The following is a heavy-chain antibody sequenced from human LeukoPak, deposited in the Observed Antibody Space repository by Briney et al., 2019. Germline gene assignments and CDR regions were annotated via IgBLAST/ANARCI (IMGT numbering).Heavy chain of an antibody. D-gene: IGHD1-26*01. CDR1: GASLSETS. Sequence: ASVKVSCKVSGASLSETSIHWVRQAPGQWLEWMGGFDPEDGESIFAQRFQGRFSMTEDTSTDTAYMELRSLRPEDTAVYYCATADKWEPLDYWGQGTLVTVTS. CDR2: FDPEDGES. CDR3: ATADKWEPLDY. V-gene: IGHV1-24*01. J-gene: IGHJ4*02.